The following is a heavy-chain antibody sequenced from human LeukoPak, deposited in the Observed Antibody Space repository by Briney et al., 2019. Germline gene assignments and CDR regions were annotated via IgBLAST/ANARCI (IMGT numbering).Heavy chain of an antibody. CDR1: GFTFSSYA. D-gene: IGHD3-10*01. CDR2: ISYDGSNK. J-gene: IGHJ6*02. CDR3: ARGSRTMVRGVSYYGMDV. Sequence: PGGSLRLSCAASGFTFSSYAMHRVRQAPGKGLEWVAVISYDGSNKYYADSVKGRFTISRDNSKNTLYLQMNSLRAEDTAVYYCARGSRTMVRGVSYYGMDVWGQGTTVTVSS. V-gene: IGHV3-30-3*01.